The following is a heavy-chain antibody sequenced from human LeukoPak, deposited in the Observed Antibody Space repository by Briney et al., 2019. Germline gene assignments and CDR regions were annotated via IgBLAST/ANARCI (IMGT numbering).Heavy chain of an antibody. Sequence: GGSLRLSCSASGFTFSSYSMNWVRQAPGKGLEWVSYISSSGSTVYYADSVKGRFTISRDNAKNSLYLQMNSLRAEDTAVYYCAELGITMIGGAWGKGTTVTISS. J-gene: IGHJ6*04. CDR3: AELGITMIGGA. D-gene: IGHD3-10*02. CDR1: GFTFSSYS. CDR2: ISSSGSTV. V-gene: IGHV3-48*03.